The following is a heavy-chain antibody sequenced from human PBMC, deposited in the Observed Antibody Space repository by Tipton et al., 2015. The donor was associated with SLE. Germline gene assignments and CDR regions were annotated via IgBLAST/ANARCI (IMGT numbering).Heavy chain of an antibody. J-gene: IGHJ4*02. V-gene: IGHV4-59*01. CDR3: ARVDPRSSSSGLYDY. Sequence: TLSLTCTVSGGSISSYYWSWIRQPPGKGLEWIGYIYYSGSTNYNPSLKSRVTISVDTSKNQFSLKLSSVTAADTAVYYCARVDPRSSSSGLYDYWGQGTLVTVSS. CDR1: GGSISSYY. CDR2: IYYSGST. D-gene: IGHD6-6*01.